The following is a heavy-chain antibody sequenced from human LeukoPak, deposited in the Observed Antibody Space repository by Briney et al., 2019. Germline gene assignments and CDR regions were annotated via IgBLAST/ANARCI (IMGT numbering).Heavy chain of an antibody. D-gene: IGHD1-26*01. J-gene: IGHJ4*02. CDR3: ARDKTLGSAHLFDY. V-gene: IGHV4-30-4*01. Sequence: SQTLSLTCTVSGGSISSGDYYWSWIRQPPGKGLEWIGYIYYSGSTYYNSSLKSRVTISVDTSKNQFSLKLSSVTAADTAVYYCARDKTLGSAHLFDYWGQGTLVTVSS. CDR2: IYYSGST. CDR1: GGSISSGDYY.